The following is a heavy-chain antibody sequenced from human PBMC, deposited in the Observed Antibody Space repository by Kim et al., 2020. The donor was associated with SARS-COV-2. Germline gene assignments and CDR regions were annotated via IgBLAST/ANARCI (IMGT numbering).Heavy chain of an antibody. CDR3: ARREQEGGAETLLNGFWSRRTSYYYYYYGMDV. D-gene: IGHD3-9*01. V-gene: IGHV1-69*13. CDR1: GGTFSSYA. Sequence: SVKVSCKASGGTFSSYAISWVRQAPGQGLEWMGGIIPIFGTANYAQKFQGRVTITADESTSTAYMELSSLRSEDTAVYYCARREQEGGAETLLNGFWSRRTSYYYYYYGMDVWGQGTTVTVSS. CDR2: IIPIFGTA. J-gene: IGHJ6*02.